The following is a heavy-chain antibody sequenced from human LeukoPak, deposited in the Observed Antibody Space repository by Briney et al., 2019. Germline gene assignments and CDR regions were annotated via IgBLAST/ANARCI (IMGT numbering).Heavy chain of an antibody. J-gene: IGHJ4*02. V-gene: IGHV4-59*08. CDR3: ARGIVGGGWYFDY. D-gene: IGHD3-22*01. CDR1: GGSVSSYY. Sequence: SETLSLTCTVSGGSVSSYYWNWIRQPPGKGLEWIGYIYYSGSTYYNPSLKSRVTISVDTSKNQFSLKLSSVTAADTAVYYCARGIVGGGWYFDYWGQGTLVTVSS. CDR2: IYYSGST.